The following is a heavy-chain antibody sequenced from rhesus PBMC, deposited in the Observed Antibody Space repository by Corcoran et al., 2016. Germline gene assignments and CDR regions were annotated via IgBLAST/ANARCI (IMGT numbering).Heavy chain of an antibody. V-gene: IGHV4S10*01. CDR3: ARNSYGAAGH. Sequence: QVQLQESGPGVVKPSETLSLTCAVSGGSISDSYRWSWIRQPPGKGLELIVYIYGSSTSPNYNPSLKSRGTISKDTSKNQFSLKLSSVTAADTAVYYCARNSYGAAGHWGQGVLVTVSS. CDR2: IYGSSTSP. J-gene: IGHJ4*01. D-gene: IGHD6S26*01. CDR1: GGSISDSYR.